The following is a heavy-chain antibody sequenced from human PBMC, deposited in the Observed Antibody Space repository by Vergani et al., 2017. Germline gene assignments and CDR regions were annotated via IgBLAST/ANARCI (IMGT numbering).Heavy chain of an antibody. CDR2: IWYDGSNK. D-gene: IGHD6-6*01. J-gene: IGHJ6*03. Sequence: QVQLVESEGGVVQPGRSLTLSCVASGFTFSSHGMHWVRQAPGKGLEWVAVIWYDGSNKYYADSVKGRFTISRDNSKNTLYLQMNSLRAEDTAVYYCARSIAARGALPDYYYYMDVWGKGTTVTVSS. CDR3: ARSIAARGALPDYYYYMDV. CDR1: GFTFSSHG. V-gene: IGHV3-30*06.